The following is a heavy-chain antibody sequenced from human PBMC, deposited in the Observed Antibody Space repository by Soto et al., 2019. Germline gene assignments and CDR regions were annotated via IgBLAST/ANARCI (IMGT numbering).Heavy chain of an antibody. D-gene: IGHD1-20*01. CDR3: ARGEVTGTPLWY. J-gene: IGHJ4*02. V-gene: IGHV4-34*01. CDR1: GGSLSGYY. CDR2: INHSGST. Sequence: SETLSLTCTVYGGSLSGYYWSWIRQPPGKGLEWIGEINHSGSTNYNPSLKSRVTISVDTSKNQFSLKLSSVTAADTAVYYCARGEVTGTPLWYWGQGTLVTVSS.